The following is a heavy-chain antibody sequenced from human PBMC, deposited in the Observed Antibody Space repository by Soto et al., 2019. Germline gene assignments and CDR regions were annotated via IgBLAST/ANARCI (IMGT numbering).Heavy chain of an antibody. J-gene: IGHJ4*02. CDR1: GFTFSNYA. CDR2: ISGSGGTT. CDR3: AKVPFRPYHFAY. D-gene: IGHD2-2*01. V-gene: IGHV3-23*01. Sequence: PGGSLRLSCAASGFTFSNYAMNWVRQAPGKGLEWVSAISGSGGTTYYADSVKGRFTMSRDNSKNTLYLQMNSLRADDTAVYYCAKVPFRPYHFAYSALRTLVPVSS.